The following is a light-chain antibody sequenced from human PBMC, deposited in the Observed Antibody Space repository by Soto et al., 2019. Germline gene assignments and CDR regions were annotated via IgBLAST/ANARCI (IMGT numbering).Light chain of an antibody. J-gene: IGLJ1*01. Sequence: QSALTQPASVSGSPGQSITISCNGTSSDVGGHNYVSWYQQHPGRAPKLMIYEVSNRPSGVSNRFSGSKSGNTASLTMSGLQPEDEADYHCSSYTSSSTYVFGTGTKVTVL. CDR1: SSDVGGHNY. CDR3: SSYTSSSTYV. V-gene: IGLV2-14*01. CDR2: EVS.